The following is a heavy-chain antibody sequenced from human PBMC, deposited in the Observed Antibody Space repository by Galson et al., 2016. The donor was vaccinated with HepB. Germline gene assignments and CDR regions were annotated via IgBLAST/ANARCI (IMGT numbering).Heavy chain of an antibody. D-gene: IGHD3-3*01. Sequence: SLRLSCAASGLTFRDFNMNWIRQAPGQGPEWVSSISRSSVYTYYADSVKGRFSISRDDSTNSLFLQLNSLRDADTSVYYCARGSAGGPVEWAYLHFNFWGQGILVTVAS. CDR1: GLTFRDFN. CDR3: ARGSAGGPVEWAYLHFNF. CDR2: ISRSSVYT. V-gene: IGHV3-21*04. J-gene: IGHJ4*02.